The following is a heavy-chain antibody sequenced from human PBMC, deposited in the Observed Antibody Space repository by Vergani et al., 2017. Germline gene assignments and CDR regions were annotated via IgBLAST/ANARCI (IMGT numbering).Heavy chain of an antibody. J-gene: IGHJ6*02. Sequence: EVQLVQSGAEVKKPGATMKISCKVSGYTFTDHYMHWVKQAPGKGLEWMGRVDPEDGETIYAEKFKGRVTIAADTSTDTAHLELSSLRSEDTAVYYCATPQTVTTGGKEVWGQGATVIVSS. V-gene: IGHV1-69-2*01. CDR1: GYTFTDHY. CDR3: ATPQTVTTGGKEV. CDR2: VDPEDGET. D-gene: IGHD4-17*01.